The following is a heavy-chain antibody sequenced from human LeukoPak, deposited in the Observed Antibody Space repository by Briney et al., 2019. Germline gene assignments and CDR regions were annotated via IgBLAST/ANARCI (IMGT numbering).Heavy chain of an antibody. Sequence: SETLSLTCTVSGASLSSSSYYWGWIRQPPGKGLEWIGNIYYSGSTYYNPSLKSRVTLSVDMSKNQLSLKLSSVTAADTAVYYCTRRHYHLLTGYYQSDRWGQGILVTVSS. D-gene: IGHD3-9*01. CDR3: TRRHYHLLTGYYQSDR. J-gene: IGHJ4*02. V-gene: IGHV4-39*01. CDR2: IYYSGST. CDR1: GASLSSSSYY.